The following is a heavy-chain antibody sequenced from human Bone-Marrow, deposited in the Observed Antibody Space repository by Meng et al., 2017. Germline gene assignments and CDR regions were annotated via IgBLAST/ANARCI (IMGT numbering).Heavy chain of an antibody. J-gene: IGHJ4*02. CDR1: GGSISSTGYY. D-gene: IGHD2-21*01. Sequence: QLQLQESGPGLVKPSQTLFLTCTVSGGSISSTGYYWSWIRQQSGKGLEWIGYIGFSGDTSYNPSLKSRVTISRDTSKNQFYLSLNSMTAADTAVYYCASFDHIPRRNYFDYWGQGTLVTVSS. CDR3: ASFDHIPRRNYFDY. CDR2: IGFSGDT. V-gene: IGHV4-30-4*08.